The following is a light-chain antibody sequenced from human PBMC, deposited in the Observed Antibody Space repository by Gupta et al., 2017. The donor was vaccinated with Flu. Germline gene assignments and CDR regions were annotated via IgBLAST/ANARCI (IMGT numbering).Light chain of an antibody. CDR2: DVR. CDR3: SSYTNTSTLV. Sequence: QYALTQPASVSGSPGQSITISCTGSSSDVGIYNYVSWYQQYPGKAPKVMIYDVRNRPAGVANRFSGSKSGNTASLTISRRQADDEANYYCSSYTNTSTLVFGSGTKVTVL. V-gene: IGLV2-14*03. J-gene: IGLJ1*01. CDR1: SSDVGIYNY.